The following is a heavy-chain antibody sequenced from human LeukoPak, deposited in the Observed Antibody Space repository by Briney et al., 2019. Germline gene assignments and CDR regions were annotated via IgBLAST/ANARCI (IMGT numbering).Heavy chain of an antibody. CDR2: INHSGST. J-gene: IGHJ4*02. CDR1: GGSFSGYY. V-gene: IGHV4-34*01. Sequence: SETLSLTCAVYGGSFSGYYWSWIRQPPGNGLEWIGEINHSGSTNYNPSLKNRVTISVDTSKNQFSLKLSSVTAADTAVYYCARGPGYDYVWGSYRYPPFDYWGQGTLVTVSS. D-gene: IGHD3-16*02. CDR3: ARGPGYDYVWGSYRYPPFDY.